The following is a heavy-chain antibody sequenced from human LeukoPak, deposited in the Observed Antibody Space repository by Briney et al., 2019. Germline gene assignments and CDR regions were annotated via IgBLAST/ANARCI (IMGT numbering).Heavy chain of an antibody. V-gene: IGHV4-61*01. CDR3: ARGSIGSYTY. CDR1: GGSVSSGSYY. CDR2: IYYSGST. J-gene: IGHJ4*02. Sequence: SETLSLTCTVSGGSVSSGSYYWSWIRQPPGKGLEWIGYIYYSGSTNYNPSLKSRVTISVDTSKNQFSLRLRSVTAADTAVYYCARGSIGSYTYWGQGTLVTVSS. D-gene: IGHD3-10*01.